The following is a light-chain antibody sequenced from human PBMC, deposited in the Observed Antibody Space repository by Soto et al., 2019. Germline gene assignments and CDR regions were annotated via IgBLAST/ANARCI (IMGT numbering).Light chain of an antibody. Sequence: QSVLAKPASVSGSPGQSIAISCTGTSSDIGAYDYVSWYQQHPDKPPKLMIYEVTKRPSWVSNRFSGSKSGNTASLTISGLQPEDEADYYCSSHTSGSTRVFGSGTKVTVL. CDR3: SSHTSGSTRV. V-gene: IGLV2-14*03. CDR2: EVT. J-gene: IGLJ1*01. CDR1: SSDIGAYDY.